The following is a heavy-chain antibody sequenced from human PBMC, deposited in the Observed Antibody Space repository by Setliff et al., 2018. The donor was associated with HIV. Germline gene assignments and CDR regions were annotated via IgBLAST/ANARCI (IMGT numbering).Heavy chain of an antibody. CDR2: IYTSGNT. V-gene: IGHV4-61*02. CDR3: ARESGLQVRGAMYYYMDV. CDR1: GGSISSDNYY. Sequence: SETLSLTCTVSGGSISSDNYYWSWIRQPAGKGLGWIGRIYTSGNTKYNPSLKSRVTISVDTSKNQLSLKLSSVTAADTAVYYCARESGLQVRGAMYYYMDVWGTGTTVTVSS. D-gene: IGHD3-10*01. J-gene: IGHJ6*03.